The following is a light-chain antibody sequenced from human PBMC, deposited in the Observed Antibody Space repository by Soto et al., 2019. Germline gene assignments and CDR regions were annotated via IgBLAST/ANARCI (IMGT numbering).Light chain of an antibody. CDR3: QQHINWPLT. Sequence: EIVLTQSPATLSLSPGEKATLSCRASQTVSSSLAWYQQKPGQAPRLLIYEASNRATGIPARFSGSGSGADFTLTIRSLEPEDFALYYCQQHINWPLTFGGGTKVDIK. J-gene: IGKJ4*01. CDR1: QTVSSS. CDR2: EAS. V-gene: IGKV3-11*01.